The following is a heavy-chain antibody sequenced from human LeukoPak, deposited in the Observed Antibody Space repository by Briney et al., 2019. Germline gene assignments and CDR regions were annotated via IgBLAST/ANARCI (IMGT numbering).Heavy chain of an antibody. J-gene: IGHJ4*02. D-gene: IGHD5/OR15-5a*01. CDR1: GDSIYRTPYY. CDR2: VHYSRSA. CDR3: ARVSVSNYFDY. V-gene: IGHV4-39*07. Sequence: SETLSLTCTVSGDSIYRTPYYWGWIRQPPGKGLEYIGSVHYSRSAYYTPSLKSRLTISVDTSKNQFSLKLSSMTAADTAVYYCARVSVSNYFDYWGQGTLVTVSS.